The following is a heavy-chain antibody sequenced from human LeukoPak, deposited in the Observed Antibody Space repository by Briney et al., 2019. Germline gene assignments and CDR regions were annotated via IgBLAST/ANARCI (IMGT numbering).Heavy chain of an antibody. J-gene: IGHJ3*02. V-gene: IGHV3-7*01. CDR2: IKQDGSEK. Sequence: GGSLRLSCAASGFTFSSYWMSWVRQAPGKGLEWVANIKQDGSEKYYVDSVKGRFTISRDNAKNSLYLQMNSLRAEDTAVYYCARGLRNYYDSSGLDAFDIWGQGTMVTVYS. CDR3: ARGLRNYYDSSGLDAFDI. D-gene: IGHD3-22*01. CDR1: GFTFSSYW.